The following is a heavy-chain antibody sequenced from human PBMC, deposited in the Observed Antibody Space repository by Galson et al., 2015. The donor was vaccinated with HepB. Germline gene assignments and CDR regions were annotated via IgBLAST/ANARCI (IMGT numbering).Heavy chain of an antibody. V-gene: IGHV3-49*03. D-gene: IGHD2-2*01. Sequence: SLRLSCAASGFRFGDYAMSWFRQAPGKGLEWIGFIRSKAYGGTTEHAASVKGRFTISRDDSKSVAYLQMNRLQTADTAVYYCSREVDCIGTSCHDYWGQGTRGSVSS. CDR1: GFRFGDYA. J-gene: IGHJ4*02. CDR2: IRSKAYGGTT. CDR3: SREVDCIGTSCHDY.